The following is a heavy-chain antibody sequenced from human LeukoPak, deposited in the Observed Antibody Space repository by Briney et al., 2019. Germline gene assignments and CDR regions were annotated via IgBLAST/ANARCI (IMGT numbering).Heavy chain of an antibody. CDR3: ARHLTGYYIS. D-gene: IGHD3-9*01. Sequence: GGSLRLSCAASGFTFGDYEMNWARQAPGKGLEWVSHISGTGTTIHYADSVKGRFTISRDNAKSSLFLQMNSLRVEDTAVYYCARHLTGYYISWGQGTLVTVSS. V-gene: IGHV3-48*03. J-gene: IGHJ5*02. CDR2: ISGTGTTI. CDR1: GFTFGDYE.